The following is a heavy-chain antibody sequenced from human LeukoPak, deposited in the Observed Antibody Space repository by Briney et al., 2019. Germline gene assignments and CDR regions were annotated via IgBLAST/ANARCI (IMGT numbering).Heavy chain of an antibody. J-gene: IGHJ4*02. CDR3: ATQRGSYLWGTDFDY. CDR1: GYTFTGYY. V-gene: IGHV1-2*02. CDR2: INPNSGAT. D-gene: IGHD3-16*01. Sequence: ASVKVSCKASGYTFTGYYMHWVRQAPGQGLEWMGLINPNSGATNYAQKFQGRVTMTRDTSISTAYMELSRLRSDDTAVYYCATQRGSYLWGTDFDYWGQGTLVTVSS.